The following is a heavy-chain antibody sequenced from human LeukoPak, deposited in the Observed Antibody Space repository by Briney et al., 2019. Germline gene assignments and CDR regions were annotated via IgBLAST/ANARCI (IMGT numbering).Heavy chain of an antibody. J-gene: IGHJ4*02. Sequence: SETLSLTCTVSGGSISSYYWSWIRQPPGKGLEWIGYIYYSGSTNYNPSLKSRVTISVDTSKNQFSLKLSSVTAADTAVYYCASYGPRSSTFDYWGQGTLVTVSS. CDR1: GGSISSYY. CDR2: IYYSGST. V-gene: IGHV4-59*01. CDR3: ASYGPRSSTFDY. D-gene: IGHD4-17*01.